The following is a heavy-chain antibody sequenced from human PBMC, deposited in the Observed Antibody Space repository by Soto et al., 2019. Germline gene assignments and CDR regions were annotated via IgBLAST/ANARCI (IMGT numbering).Heavy chain of an antibody. CDR1: GYTFTSYG. D-gene: IGHD3-3*01. CDR2: ISAYNGNT. J-gene: IGHJ3*02. CDR3: AWEPSRGYYPWKHGFYI. Sequence: QVQLVQSGAEVKKPGASVKVSCKASGYTFTSYGISWVRQAPGQGLEWMGWISAYNGNTNYAQKLQGRVTMTTHTSSSTAYMELGSLRSDDTAVYYSAWEPSRGYYPWKHGFYIWGQGTMVTVSS. V-gene: IGHV1-18*01.